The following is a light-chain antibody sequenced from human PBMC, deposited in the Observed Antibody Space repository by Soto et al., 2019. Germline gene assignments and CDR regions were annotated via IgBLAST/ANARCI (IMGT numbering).Light chain of an antibody. Sequence: DIQMTQSPSSLSASVGDRVTITCRASQSISSYFNGYQQKPVKAPKLLIYAASSLQRGVASRFSGSGSGTDFTLTISSLQPEDFATYYCQQSYSTPPEGLTFGGGTNVEIK. V-gene: IGKV1-39*01. CDR1: QSISSY. J-gene: IGKJ4*01. CDR3: QQSYSTPPEGLT. CDR2: AAS.